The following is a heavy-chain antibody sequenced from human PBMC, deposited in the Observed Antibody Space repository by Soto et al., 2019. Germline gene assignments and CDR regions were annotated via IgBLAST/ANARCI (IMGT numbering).Heavy chain of an antibody. V-gene: IGHV5-51*01. CDR1: GYTFTTYW. CDR2: IYPGDSDT. D-gene: IGHD3-10*01. Sequence: EQLAQSGAEVKKPGESLKISCKGSGYTFTTYWIGWVRQMPGKGLEWMGIIYPGDSDTRYSRSFQGQVTISADKSTSTAYLQWSSLKASDTAMYYCASPTNKRAGSYGALWGQGTVVTVSS. CDR3: ASPTNKRAGSYGAL. J-gene: IGHJ3*01.